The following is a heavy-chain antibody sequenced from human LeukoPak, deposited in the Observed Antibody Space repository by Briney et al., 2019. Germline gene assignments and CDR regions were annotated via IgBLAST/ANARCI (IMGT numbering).Heavy chain of an antibody. J-gene: IGHJ4*02. CDR3: AKLIAAAGDY. D-gene: IGHD6-13*01. Sequence: PGGSLRLSCAASGFTFRSYAMSWVRQGPGKGLEWVSTISGSGGSTYYTDSVKGRFTISRDNSKNTLYLQMNSLRAEDTAVYYCAKLIAAAGDYWGQGTLVTVSS. V-gene: IGHV3-23*01. CDR2: ISGSGGST. CDR1: GFTFRSYA.